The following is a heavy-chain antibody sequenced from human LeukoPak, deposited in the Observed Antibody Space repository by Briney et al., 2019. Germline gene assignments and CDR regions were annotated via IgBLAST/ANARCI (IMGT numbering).Heavy chain of an antibody. CDR1: GFTFSSYE. CDR2: ISSSGSTI. CDR3: ARTLWGVRGALDY. D-gene: IGHD3-10*01. Sequence: GGSLRLSCAASGFTFSSYEMNWVRQAPGKGLEWVSYISSSGSTIYYADSVKGRFTISRDNAKNSLYLQMNSLRAEDTAVYYCARTLWGVRGALDYWGQGTLVTVSS. J-gene: IGHJ4*02. V-gene: IGHV3-48*03.